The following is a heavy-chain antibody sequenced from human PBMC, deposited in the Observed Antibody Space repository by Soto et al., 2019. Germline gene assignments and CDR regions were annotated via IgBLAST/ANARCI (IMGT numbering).Heavy chain of an antibody. J-gene: IGHJ4*02. CDR3: ARVYRTGVIGQYFDN. Sequence: PSETLSLTCTVSGVSISSGGYYWSWIRQHPGKGLEWIGYTHYSGTAYYNPSLTSRVSISVDTSKNQFSLMLSSVTAADTAVYYCARVYRTGVIGQYFDNWGQGTRVTVSS. CDR2: THYSGTA. CDR1: GVSISSGGYY. D-gene: IGHD3-16*02. V-gene: IGHV4-31*03.